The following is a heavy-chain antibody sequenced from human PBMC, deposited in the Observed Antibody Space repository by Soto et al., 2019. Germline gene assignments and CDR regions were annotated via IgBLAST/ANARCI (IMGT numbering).Heavy chain of an antibody. CDR1: GGSISSYY. D-gene: IGHD3-16*01. CDR3: ARVRADGGFDTGWFDP. J-gene: IGHJ5*02. Sequence: SETLSLTCTVSGGSISSYYWSWIRQPPGKGLEWIGYIYYSGSTNYNPSLKSRVTISVDTSKNQFSLKLSSVTAADTAVYYCARVRADGGFDTGWFDPWGQGTLVTVSS. V-gene: IGHV4-59*01. CDR2: IYYSGST.